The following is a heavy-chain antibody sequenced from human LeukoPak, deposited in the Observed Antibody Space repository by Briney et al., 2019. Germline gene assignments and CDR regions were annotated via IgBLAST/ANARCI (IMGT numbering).Heavy chain of an antibody. V-gene: IGHV3-48*01. Sequence: GGSLRLSFAASGFTFSIYSMNWVRQAPGKGLEWVSYISSSSSTIYYADSVKGRFTISRDNAKNSLYLQMNSLRAEDTAVYYCARELGSTTVVTNYFDYWGQGTLVTVSS. J-gene: IGHJ4*02. D-gene: IGHD4-23*01. CDR1: GFTFSIYS. CDR3: ARELGSTTVVTNYFDY. CDR2: ISSSSSTI.